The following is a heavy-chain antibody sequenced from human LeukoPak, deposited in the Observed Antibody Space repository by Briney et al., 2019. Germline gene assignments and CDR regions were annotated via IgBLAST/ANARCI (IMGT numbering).Heavy chain of an antibody. V-gene: IGHV3-53*01. D-gene: IGHD1-26*01. Sequence: PGGSLRLSCAASGFTVSSNYMSWVRQVPGKGLEWVSIIYAGGRTYFPDSVKGRFTISRDNSQNMLYLQLNSLRAEDTAVYYCATLYNGSYYSWGQGTLVTVSS. CDR2: IYAGGRT. CDR3: ATLYNGSYYS. J-gene: IGHJ4*02. CDR1: GFTVSSNY.